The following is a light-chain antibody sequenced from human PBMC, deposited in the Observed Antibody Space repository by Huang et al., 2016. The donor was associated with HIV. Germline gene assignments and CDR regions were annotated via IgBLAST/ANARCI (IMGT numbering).Light chain of an antibody. CDR2: AAS. J-gene: IGKJ4*01. CDR1: QSISSH. V-gene: IGKV1-39*01. Sequence: DIQMTQSPSSLSASVGDRVTITCRASQSISSHLNWYQQKPGKAPNLLIYAASSLQSGVPSRFSGSESGTDFTLTISSLQPEDFATYYCQQSYSTPLTFGGGTTVEIK. CDR3: QQSYSTPLT.